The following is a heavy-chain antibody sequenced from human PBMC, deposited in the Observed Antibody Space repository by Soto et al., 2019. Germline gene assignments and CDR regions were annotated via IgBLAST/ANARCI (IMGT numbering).Heavy chain of an antibody. Sequence: QVQLQESGPGLVKPSQTLSLTCTVSGGSISSGDYYWSWIRRPPGKGLEWIGYISYSGSTYYNPSLKSRVTISDDTSKNQFSLNLSSVTAADTAVYYCARDGLGDDYVWGSYRFVAYWGQGTLVTVSS. CDR3: ARDGLGDDYVWGSYRFVAY. CDR1: GGSISSGDYY. CDR2: ISYSGST. D-gene: IGHD3-16*02. V-gene: IGHV4-30-4*01. J-gene: IGHJ4*02.